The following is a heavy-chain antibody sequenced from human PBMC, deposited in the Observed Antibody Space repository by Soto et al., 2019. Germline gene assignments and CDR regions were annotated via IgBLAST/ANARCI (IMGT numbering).Heavy chain of an antibody. Sequence: GGSLRLSCAASGFTFSSYWMSWVRQAPGKGLEWVANIKQDGSEKYYVDSVKGRFTISRDNAKNSLYLQMNSLRAEDTAVYYCARDPSWGPASYAFDIWGQGTMVTVSS. CDR1: GFTFSSYW. V-gene: IGHV3-7*01. CDR3: ARDPSWGPASYAFDI. J-gene: IGHJ3*02. CDR2: IKQDGSEK. D-gene: IGHD3-16*01.